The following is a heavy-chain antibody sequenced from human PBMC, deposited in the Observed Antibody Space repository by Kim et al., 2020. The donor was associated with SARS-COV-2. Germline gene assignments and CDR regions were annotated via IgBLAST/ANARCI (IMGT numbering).Heavy chain of an antibody. Sequence: GGSLRLSCAASGFTFDDYAMHWVRQAPGKGLEWVSGISWNSGSIGYADSVKGRFIILGDTAKNSLYQQMNSLRAEDTALYYGAINALGARYCFDYWVQG. J-gene: IGHJ4*02. V-gene: IGHV3-9*01. D-gene: IGHD1-26*01. CDR3: AINALGARYCFDY. CDR2: ISWNSGSI. CDR1: GFTFDDYA.